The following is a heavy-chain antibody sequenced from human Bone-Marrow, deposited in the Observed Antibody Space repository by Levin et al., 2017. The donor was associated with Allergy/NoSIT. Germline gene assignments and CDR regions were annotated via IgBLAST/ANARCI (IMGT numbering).Heavy chain of an antibody. V-gene: IGHV3-11*01. D-gene: IGHD3-10*01. Sequence: GGSLRLSCAASGFTFSDYYMSWVRQAPGKGLEWVSYISGNGRTTYYAESVKGRFTISRDNAKNFMYLQMSSLTADDTAVYYCARDHSTRGLPDWCFDLWGRGSLVSVSS. CDR3: ARDHSTRGLPDWCFDL. J-gene: IGHJ2*01. CDR2: ISGNGRTT. CDR1: GFTFSDYY.